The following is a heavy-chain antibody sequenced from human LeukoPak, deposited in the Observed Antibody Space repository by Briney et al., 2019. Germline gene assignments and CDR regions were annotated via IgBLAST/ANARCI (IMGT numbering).Heavy chain of an antibody. J-gene: IGHJ4*02. D-gene: IGHD3-9*01. CDR2: IWYDGSNK. CDR1: GFTFSSYG. Sequence: GRSLRLSCAASGFTFSSYGMHWVRQAPGKGLEWVAVIWYDGSNKYHADSVKGRFTISRDNSKNTLYLQMNSLRAEDTAVYYCARSEAILTGYYDYWGQGTLVTVSS. V-gene: IGHV3-33*01. CDR3: ARSEAILTGYYDY.